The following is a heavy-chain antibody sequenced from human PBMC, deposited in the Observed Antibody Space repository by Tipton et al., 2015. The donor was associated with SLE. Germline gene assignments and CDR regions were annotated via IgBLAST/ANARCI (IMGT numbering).Heavy chain of an antibody. CDR2: ISSSSSYI. D-gene: IGHD4-17*01. J-gene: IGHJ2*01. Sequence: MNWVRQAPGKGLEWVSSISSSSSYIYYADSVKVRFTISRDNAKNSLYLQMNSLRAEDTAVYYCASYGDYWYFDLWGRGTLVTVSS. V-gene: IGHV3-21*01. CDR3: ASYGDYWYFDL.